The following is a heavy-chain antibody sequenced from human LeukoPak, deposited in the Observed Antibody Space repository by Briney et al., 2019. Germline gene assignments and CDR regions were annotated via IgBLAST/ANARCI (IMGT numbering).Heavy chain of an antibody. D-gene: IGHD5-18*01. CDR2: INHSGST. Sequence: SETLSLTCAVYGGSFSGYYRSWIRQPPGKGLEWIGEINHSGSTNYNPSLKSRVTISVDTSKNQFSLKLSSVTAADTAVYYCARGGYSYDDAFDIWGQGTMVTVSS. J-gene: IGHJ3*02. CDR1: GGSFSGYY. CDR3: ARGGYSYDDAFDI. V-gene: IGHV4-34*01.